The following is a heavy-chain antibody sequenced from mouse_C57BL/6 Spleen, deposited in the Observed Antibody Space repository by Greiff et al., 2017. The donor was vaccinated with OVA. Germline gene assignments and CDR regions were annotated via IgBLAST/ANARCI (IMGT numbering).Heavy chain of an antibody. Sequence: QVQLQQPGAELVRPGSSVKLSCKASGYTFTSYWMHWVKQRPIQGLEWIGNIDPSDSETHYNQKFKDKATLTVDKSSSTAYMQISSRASEDSAVDYCARGGTTGGYFDVWGTGTTVTVSS. CDR3: ARGGTTGGYFDV. V-gene: IGHV1-52*01. J-gene: IGHJ1*03. D-gene: IGHD1-1*01. CDR2: IDPSDSET. CDR1: GYTFTSYW.